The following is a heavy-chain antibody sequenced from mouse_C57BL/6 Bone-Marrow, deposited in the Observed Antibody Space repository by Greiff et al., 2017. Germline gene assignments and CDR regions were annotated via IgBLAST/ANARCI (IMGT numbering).Heavy chain of an antibody. J-gene: IGHJ1*03. V-gene: IGHV5-9-1*02. CDR1: GFTFSSYA. D-gene: IGHD6-2*01. CDR3: TTESLGRGWYFDV. Sequence: EVKVVESGEGLVKPGGSLKLSCAASGFTFSSYAMSWVRQTPEKRLEWVAYISSGGDYIYYADTVKGRFTISRDNARNTLYLQMSSLKSEDTAMYYGTTESLGRGWYFDVWGTGTTVTVSS. CDR2: ISSGGDYI.